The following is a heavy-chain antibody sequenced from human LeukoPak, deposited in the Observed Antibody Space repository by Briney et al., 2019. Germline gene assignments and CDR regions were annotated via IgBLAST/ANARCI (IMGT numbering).Heavy chain of an antibody. D-gene: IGHD4-23*01. V-gene: IGHV3-30*02. Sequence: GGSLRLSCAASGFIFSSYGMHWVRQAPGKGLEWVAFIRSDGSIKYYADSVEGRFTISRDNSKNTLYLQMNSLRGEDTAVYYCAKALVTTLINTYQIDFWGQGTLVTVSS. CDR1: GFIFSSYG. CDR3: AKALVTTLINTYQIDF. CDR2: IRSDGSIK. J-gene: IGHJ4*02.